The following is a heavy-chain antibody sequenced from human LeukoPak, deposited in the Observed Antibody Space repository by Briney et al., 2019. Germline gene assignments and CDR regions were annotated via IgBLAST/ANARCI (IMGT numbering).Heavy chain of an antibody. CDR1: GFTFDDYG. J-gene: IGHJ4*02. CDR2: VYSGGST. D-gene: IGHD6-13*01. V-gene: IGHV3-53*01. Sequence: GGSLRLSCAASGFTFDDYGMTWVRQAPGKGLEWVSVVYSGGSTEYADSVKGRFTISRDNSKNTLYLQMNSLRAEDTAVYYCARTSSAVNTKGLDSWGQGTLVTVSS. CDR3: ARTSSAVNTKGLDS.